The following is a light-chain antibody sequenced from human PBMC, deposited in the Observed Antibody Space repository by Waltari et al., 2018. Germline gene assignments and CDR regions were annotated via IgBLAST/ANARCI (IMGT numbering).Light chain of an antibody. CDR1: SSDIGDNY. V-gene: IGLV1-51*02. CDR3: ATWDSSLRAEV. J-gene: IGLJ3*02. CDR2: EDE. Sequence: QSVLTQPPSVSAAPGQRVTISCSGSSSDIGDNYVSWYQQVPGTAPKLLVYEDETGLSEIPDRFSASKSGTSATLAITGLQTGDEADYYCATWDSSLRAEVFGGGTKLTVL.